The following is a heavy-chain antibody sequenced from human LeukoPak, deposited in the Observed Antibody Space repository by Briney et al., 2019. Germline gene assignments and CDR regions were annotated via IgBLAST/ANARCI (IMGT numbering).Heavy chain of an antibody. CDR2: IIPIFGTA. CDR1: GGTFSSYA. V-gene: IGHV1-69*13. D-gene: IGHD6-6*01. Sequence: ASVKVSCKASGGTFSSYAISWVRQAPGQGLEWMGGIIPIFGTANYAQKFQGRVTITADESTSTAYMELSSLRSEDTAAYYCARDRGSSEEYAFDIWGQGTMVTVSS. CDR3: ARDRGSSEEYAFDI. J-gene: IGHJ3*02.